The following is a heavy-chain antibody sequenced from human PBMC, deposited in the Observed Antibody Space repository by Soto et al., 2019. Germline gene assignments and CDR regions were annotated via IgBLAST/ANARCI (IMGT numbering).Heavy chain of an antibody. Sequence: QVQLVESGGGVVQPGRSLRLSCAASGFTFSSYGMHWVRQAPGKGLEWVAVISYDGSNKYYADSVKGRFTISGDNSKNTLYLQMNSLRAEDTAVYYCATSTFRTFGAFDIWGQGTMVTVSS. V-gene: IGHV3-30*03. CDR3: ATSTFRTFGAFDI. CDR2: ISYDGSNK. D-gene: IGHD1-7*01. J-gene: IGHJ3*02. CDR1: GFTFSSYG.